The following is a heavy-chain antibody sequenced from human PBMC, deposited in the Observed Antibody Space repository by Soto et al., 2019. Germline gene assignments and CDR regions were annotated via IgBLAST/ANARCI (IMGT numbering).Heavy chain of an antibody. V-gene: IGHV3-21*01. CDR2: ISSSSSYI. CDR1: GFTFSSYS. Sequence: PGGSLRLSCAASGFTFSSYSMNWVRQAPGKGLEWVSSISSSSSYIYYADSVKGRFTISRDNAKNSLYLQMNSLRAEDTAVYYCARFPENYGDTAFDIWGQGTMVTVSS. D-gene: IGHD4-17*01. J-gene: IGHJ3*02. CDR3: ARFPENYGDTAFDI.